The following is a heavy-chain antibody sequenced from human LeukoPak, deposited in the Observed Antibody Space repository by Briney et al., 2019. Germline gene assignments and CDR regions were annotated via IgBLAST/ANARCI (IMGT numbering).Heavy chain of an antibody. CDR3: ARWANSIDY. V-gene: IGHV3-7*01. Sequence: GGSLRLSCAASDFTFSGYWMSWVRQAPGKGLEWVANIKQNGSETFYADSVRGRFTISRDNAKNSQYLQMNSLRVEDTAVYYCARWANSIDYWGQGALVTVSS. J-gene: IGHJ4*02. CDR1: DFTFSGYW. CDR2: IKQNGSET. D-gene: IGHD4-11*01.